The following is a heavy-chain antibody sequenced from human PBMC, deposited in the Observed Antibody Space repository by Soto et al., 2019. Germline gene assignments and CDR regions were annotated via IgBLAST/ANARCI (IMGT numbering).Heavy chain of an antibody. V-gene: IGHV3-64*01. CDR3: ARARGSTFNYYYYMDV. CDR2: MSSNGGSR. Sequence: GGSLRLSCAASGFTFSSYAMHWGRQAPGKGLEYVSAMSSNGGSRYYANSVKGRFTISRDNPNNTPYLQMGSLRAEDLAVYYCARARGSTFNYYYYMDVWGKGTTVTVSS. D-gene: IGHD3-10*01. J-gene: IGHJ6*03. CDR1: GFTFSSYA.